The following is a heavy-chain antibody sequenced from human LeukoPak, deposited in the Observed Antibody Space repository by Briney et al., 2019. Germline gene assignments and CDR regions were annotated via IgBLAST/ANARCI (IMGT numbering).Heavy chain of an antibody. V-gene: IGHV1-69*05. J-gene: IGHJ6*03. CDR1: GGTFSSYA. Sequence: SVKVSCKASGGTFSSYAISWVRQAPGQGLEWMGRIIPIFGTANYAQMFQGRVTITTDESTSTAYMELSSLRSEDTAVYYCARDGGTRAYCGGDCGPYYYYYYYMDVWGKGTTVTVSS. D-gene: IGHD2-21*02. CDR2: IIPIFGTA. CDR3: ARDGGTRAYCGGDCGPYYYYYYYMDV.